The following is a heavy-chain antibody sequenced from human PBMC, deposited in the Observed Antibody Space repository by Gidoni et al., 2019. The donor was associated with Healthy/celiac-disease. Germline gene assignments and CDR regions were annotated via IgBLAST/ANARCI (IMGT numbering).Heavy chain of an antibody. D-gene: IGHD2-21*02. V-gene: IGHV3-23*01. CDR3: AGVVTAILLNHYFDY. CDR2: ISGSGGST. Sequence: EVQLLESGGGLVQPGGSLRLSCAASGFTFSSYAMSWVRQAPGKGLEWVSAISGSGGSTYYADSVKGRFTISRDNSKNTLYLQMNSLRAEDTAVYYCAGVVTAILLNHYFDYWGQGTLVTVSS. CDR1: GFTFSSYA. J-gene: IGHJ4*02.